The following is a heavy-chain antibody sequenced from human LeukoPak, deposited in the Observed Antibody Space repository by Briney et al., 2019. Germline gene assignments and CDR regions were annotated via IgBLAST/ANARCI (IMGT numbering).Heavy chain of an antibody. D-gene: IGHD3-9*01. J-gene: IGHJ4*02. CDR3: AREYILTAYYGDY. Sequence: ASVKVSCKASGYTFTAYSMHWVRQAPGQGLEWMGWIKPNSGVTNYAQRFQARVTMTSDMSISTAYMELNSLTSDDTAVYYCAREYILTAYYGDYWGQGTLVTVSS. CDR1: GYTFTAYS. CDR2: IKPNSGVT. V-gene: IGHV1-2*02.